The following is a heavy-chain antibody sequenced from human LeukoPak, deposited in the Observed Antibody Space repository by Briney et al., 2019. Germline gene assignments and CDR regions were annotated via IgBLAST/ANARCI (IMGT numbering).Heavy chain of an antibody. CDR2: ISYDGSNK. D-gene: IGHD3-16*01. CDR3: AKEVAAWFGGPNPLDY. CDR1: GFTFSSYG. Sequence: PGGSLRLSCAASGFTFSSYGMHWVRQAPGKGLEWVAVISYDGSNKYYADSVKGRFTISRDNSKNTLYLQMNSLRAEDTAVYYCAKEVAAWFGGPNPLDYWGQGTLVTVSS. J-gene: IGHJ4*02. V-gene: IGHV3-30*18.